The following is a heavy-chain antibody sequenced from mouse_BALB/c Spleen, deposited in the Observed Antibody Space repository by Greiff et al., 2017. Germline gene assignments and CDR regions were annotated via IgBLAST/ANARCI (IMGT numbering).Heavy chain of an antibody. CDR1: GYTFTSYN. CDR2: IYPGNGGT. CDR3: ARGMITTYYAMDY. Sequence: QVQLKQSGAELVRPGSSVKISCKASGYTFTSYNMHWVKQTPGQGLEWIGYIYPGNGGTNYNQKFKGKATLTADKSSSTAYMQLSSLTSEDSAVYCCARGMITTYYAMDYWGQGTSVTVSS. V-gene: IGHV1-12*01. J-gene: IGHJ4*01. D-gene: IGHD2-4*01.